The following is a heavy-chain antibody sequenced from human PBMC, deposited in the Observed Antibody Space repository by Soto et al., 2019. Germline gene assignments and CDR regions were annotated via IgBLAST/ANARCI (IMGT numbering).Heavy chain of an antibody. J-gene: IGHJ6*02. D-gene: IGHD2-15*01. CDR3: AKDLYCSGGSCYVVTKYGYYYYYGMDV. CDR1: GLTFVDYS. Sequence: GESLTLSCAASGLTFVDYSMHWVRQAPGKGMEWFSLISWDGGSTYYADSVKGRFTISRDNSKNSLYLQMNSLRAEDTALYYCAKDLYCSGGSCYVVTKYGYYYYYGMDVWGQGTTVTVSS. V-gene: IGHV3-43D*04. CDR2: ISWDGGST.